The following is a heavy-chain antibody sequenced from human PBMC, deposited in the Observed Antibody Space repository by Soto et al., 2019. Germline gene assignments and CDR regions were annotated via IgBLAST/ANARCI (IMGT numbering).Heavy chain of an antibody. Sequence: GGSLRLSCAASGFIFSNYGMTWVRQAPGKGLEWVSSIRNSGTNTYYADSVRGRFTISRDDSKNTLYLQMGSLRADDTAVYYCAKPIEQWLMRGASGYYGMDVWGQGTTVTVSS. CDR1: GFIFSNYG. CDR3: AKPIEQWLMRGASGYYGMDV. J-gene: IGHJ6*02. V-gene: IGHV3-23*01. D-gene: IGHD3-22*01. CDR2: IRNSGTNT.